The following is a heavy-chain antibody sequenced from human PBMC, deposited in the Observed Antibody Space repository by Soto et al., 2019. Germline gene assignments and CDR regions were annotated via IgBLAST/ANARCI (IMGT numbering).Heavy chain of an antibody. CDR2: INAGNGNT. D-gene: IGHD6-6*01. V-gene: IGHV1-3*01. CDR1: GYTFTSYA. CDR3: ARDFKIAARPGSDPNWFVP. Sequence: ASVKVSCKASGYTFTSYAMHWVRQAPGQRLEWMGWINAGNGNTKYSQKFQGRVTITRDTSASTAYMELSSLRSEDTAVYYCARDFKIAARPGSDPNWFVPWGQGTLVTV. J-gene: IGHJ5*02.